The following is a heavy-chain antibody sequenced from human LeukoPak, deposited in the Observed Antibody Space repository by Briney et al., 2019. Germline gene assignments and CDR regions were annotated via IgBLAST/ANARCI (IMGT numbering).Heavy chain of an antibody. J-gene: IGHJ5*02. CDR2: VSGKSRAI. D-gene: IGHD2-2*01. CDR1: GFTFSDYG. Sequence: PGGSLRLSCAASGFTFSDYGINWVRQAPGKGLEWLSFVSGKSRAIYYADSVKGRFTISRDNSKNTLYLQMNSLRAEDTAVYYCAKDNPIEEVPGLGPGSWGQGTLVTVSS. CDR3: AKDNPIEEVPGLGPGS. V-gene: IGHV3-48*01.